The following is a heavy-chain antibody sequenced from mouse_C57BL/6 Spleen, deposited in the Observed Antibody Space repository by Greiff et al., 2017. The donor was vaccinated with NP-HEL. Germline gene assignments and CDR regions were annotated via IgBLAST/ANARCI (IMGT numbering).Heavy chain of an antibody. Sequence: VQVVESGGGLVQPGGSMKLSCAASGFTFSDAWMDWVRQSPEKGLEWVAEIRNKANNHATYYAESVKGRFTISRDDSKSSVYLQMNSLRAEDTGIYYCTRGGSFYAMDYWGQGTSVTVSS. CDR3: TRGGSFYAMDY. CDR1: GFTFSDAW. D-gene: IGHD1-1*01. CDR2: IRNKANNHAT. J-gene: IGHJ4*01. V-gene: IGHV6-6*01.